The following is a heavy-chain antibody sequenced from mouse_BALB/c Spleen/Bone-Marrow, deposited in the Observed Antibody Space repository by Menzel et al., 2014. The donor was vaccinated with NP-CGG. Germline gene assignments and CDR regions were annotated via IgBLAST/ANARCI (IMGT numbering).Heavy chain of an antibody. CDR1: GFNIKDTY. CDR3: ARGIFLYGNFLLDY. V-gene: IGHV14-3*02. CDR2: IDPANGNT. Sequence: EVQLQQSGAELVKPAASVKLSCTASGFNIKDTYMHWVKQRPEQGLEWIGRIDPANGNTKYDPKFQGKATITADTSSNTAYLQLSSLTSEDTAVYYCARGIFLYGNFLLDYWGQGTSVTVSS. D-gene: IGHD2-10*02. J-gene: IGHJ4*01.